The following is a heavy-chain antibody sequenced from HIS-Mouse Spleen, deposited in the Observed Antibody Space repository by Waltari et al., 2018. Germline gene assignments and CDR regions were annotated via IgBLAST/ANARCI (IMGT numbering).Heavy chain of an antibody. Sequence: QLQLQESGPGLVKPSETLSLPCTVSGGSLSSSSYYWGGIRQPPGKGLEWIGSIYYSGSTYYNPSLKSRVTISVDTSKNQFSLKLSSVTAADTAVYYCAREIPYSSSWYDWYFDLWGRGTLVTVSS. J-gene: IGHJ2*01. D-gene: IGHD6-13*01. CDR3: AREIPYSSSWYDWYFDL. CDR1: GGSLSSSSYY. CDR2: IYYSGST. V-gene: IGHV4-39*07.